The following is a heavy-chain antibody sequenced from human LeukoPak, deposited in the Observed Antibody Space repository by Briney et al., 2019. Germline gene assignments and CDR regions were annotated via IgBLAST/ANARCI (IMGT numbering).Heavy chain of an antibody. CDR3: ARGHWDIVVVPAALQAFDI. Sequence: GGSLRLSCAASGFTFSSYNMNWVRQAPGKGLEWVSYISSSSSTIYYADSVKGRFTISRDNAKNSLYLQMNSLRSEDTAVYYCARGHWDIVVVPAALQAFDIWGQGTMVTVSS. J-gene: IGHJ3*02. V-gene: IGHV3-48*01. D-gene: IGHD2-2*01. CDR2: ISSSSSTI. CDR1: GFTFSSYN.